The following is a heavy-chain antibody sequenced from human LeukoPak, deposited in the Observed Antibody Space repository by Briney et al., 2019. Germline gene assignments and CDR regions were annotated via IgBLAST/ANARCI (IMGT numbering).Heavy chain of an antibody. J-gene: IGHJ4*02. V-gene: IGHV3-21*04. CDR1: GFTFSSYS. D-gene: IGHD6-13*01. CDR3: ARDVGSWYYFDC. Sequence: GGSLRLSCAASGFTFSSYSMNWVRQAPGKGLEWVSSISSSSSFIYYGDSVKGRFTISRDNAKNSLYLQMNSLRAEDTALYYCARDVGSWYYFDCWGQGTLVTVSS. CDR2: ISSSSSFI.